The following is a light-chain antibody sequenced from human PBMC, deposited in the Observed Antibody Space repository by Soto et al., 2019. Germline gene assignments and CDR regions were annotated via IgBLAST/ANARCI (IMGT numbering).Light chain of an antibody. V-gene: IGKV3D-20*02. Sequence: EIVLTQSPGTLSLSPGESATLSCRASQSVGRNYLAWFQHKPDQAPRLLIYDASNRATGVPDRFSGSGSGTDFTLTISSLQPEDFSTYYCQQSYSTPRTFGQGTKVEVK. CDR1: QSVGRNY. CDR2: DAS. J-gene: IGKJ1*01. CDR3: QQSYSTPRT.